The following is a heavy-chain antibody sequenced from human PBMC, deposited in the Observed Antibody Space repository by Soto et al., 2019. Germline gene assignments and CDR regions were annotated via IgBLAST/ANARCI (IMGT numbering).Heavy chain of an antibody. V-gene: IGHV3-30-3*01. CDR1: GCTFSSYA. CDR3: ARDWANYYDRSCYHYYYDGMDV. CDR2: ISYDGSNK. J-gene: IGHJ6*02. Sequence: GCSLILSCAASGCTFSSYAMHGGRQAPGKGLEWVAVISYDGSNKYYADSVKGRFTISRDNSKNTLYLQMNSLRAEDTHVYYCARDWANYYDRSCYHYYYDGMDVWGQGSKVTVSS. D-gene: IGHD3-22*01.